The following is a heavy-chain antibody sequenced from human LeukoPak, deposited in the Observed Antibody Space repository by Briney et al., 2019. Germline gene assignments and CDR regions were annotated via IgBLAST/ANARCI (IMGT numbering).Heavy chain of an antibody. Sequence: GGSLRLSCAASGFAFISTSIHWVRQAPGKGLEWLSYSSTVTGNIYYADSVKGRFAISRDNAKSSLYLQMSSLRAEDTAVYLCATTGNFYDMDVWGKGTTVTVSS. V-gene: IGHV3-48*04. CDR2: SSTVTGNI. CDR1: GFAFISTS. D-gene: IGHD1-1*01. CDR3: ATTGNFYDMDV. J-gene: IGHJ6*03.